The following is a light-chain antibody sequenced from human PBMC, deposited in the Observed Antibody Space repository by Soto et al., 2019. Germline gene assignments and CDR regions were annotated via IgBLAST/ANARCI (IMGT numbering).Light chain of an antibody. J-gene: IGKJ5*01. Sequence: DIQLTQSPSFLSASVGDRVTITCRASQDVSDYLAWYQHAPGKAPNLLIYAAYTLQSGVPSRFSCSGSGTEFSLTITSLKPEDFATYYCQYLNGAPTITFGQGTRLDIK. CDR1: QDVSDY. CDR3: QYLNGAPTIT. CDR2: AAY. V-gene: IGKV1-9*01.